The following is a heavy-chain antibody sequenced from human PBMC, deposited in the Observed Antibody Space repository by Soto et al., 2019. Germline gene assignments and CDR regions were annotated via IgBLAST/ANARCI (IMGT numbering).Heavy chain of an antibody. J-gene: IGHJ6*02. CDR2: SIPIYGTT. Sequence: QVQLVQSGAEVKNHGSSVKVSCKTSGGTFSNDAISWVRQAPGQGLEWMGGSIPIYGTTHYAQKLQDRLKLTADASTGTAYMELSSLRSDDTGVYYCARDGMGTIVGGMDVWGQGTTVTVSS. V-gene: IGHV1-69*01. CDR3: ARDGMGTIVGGMDV. CDR1: GGTFSNDA. D-gene: IGHD7-27*01.